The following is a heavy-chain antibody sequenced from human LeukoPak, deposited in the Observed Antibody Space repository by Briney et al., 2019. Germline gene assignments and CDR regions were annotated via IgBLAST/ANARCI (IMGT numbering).Heavy chain of an antibody. J-gene: IGHJ4*02. Sequence: GGSLRLSCAASGFTFSSYGMHWVRQAPGKGLEWVAVISYDGSNKYYADSVKGRFTISRDNSKNTLYLQTNSLRAEDTAVYYCAKDMGQGLRAFDYWGQGTLVTVSS. D-gene: IGHD3-3*01. CDR2: ISYDGSNK. CDR3: AKDMGQGLRAFDY. V-gene: IGHV3-30*18. CDR1: GFTFSSYG.